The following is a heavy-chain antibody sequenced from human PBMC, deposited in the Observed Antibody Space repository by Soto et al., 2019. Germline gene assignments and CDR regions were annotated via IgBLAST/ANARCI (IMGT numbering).Heavy chain of an antibody. Sequence: QVQLVESGGGLVKPGGCLRLSCAASGFTFSDYYMSWIRQAPGKGLEWVSYISSSGSNTNYADSVKSRFTVSRDNAKNTLYLKMKSLRAEDTSVDYCARRFRGYSGYSGYWGQGTLVTVSS. V-gene: IGHV3-11*05. D-gene: IGHD5-12*01. J-gene: IGHJ4*02. CDR1: GFTFSDYY. CDR3: ARRFRGYSGYSGY. CDR2: ISSSGSNT.